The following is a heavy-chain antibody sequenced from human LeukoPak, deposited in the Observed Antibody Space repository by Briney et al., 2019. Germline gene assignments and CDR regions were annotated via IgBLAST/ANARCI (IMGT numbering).Heavy chain of an antibody. J-gene: IGHJ4*02. CDR3: AKLASYGPFDY. D-gene: IGHD5-18*01. V-gene: IGHV3-23*01. CDR1: GFTFSTFA. CDR2: ISGSGGST. Sequence: GGSLRLSCAASGFTFSTFAMSWVRQAPGKGLEWVSAISGSGGSTYYADSVKGRFTVPRDNSKNTLYLQMNTLRAEDTAVYYCAKLASYGPFDYWGQGTLVTVSS.